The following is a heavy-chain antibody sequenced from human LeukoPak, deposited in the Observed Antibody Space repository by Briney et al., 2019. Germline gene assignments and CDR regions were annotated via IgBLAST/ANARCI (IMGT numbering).Heavy chain of an antibody. J-gene: IGHJ6*02. CDR1: GYTFTIYG. CDR2: MSAYNGNT. CDR3: ARGSGYSYLYYYYGMDV. D-gene: IGHD5-18*01. V-gene: IGHV1-18*01. Sequence: VASVNVSCKASGYTFTIYGISWVRQAPGQGLEWMGWMSAYNGNTNYAQKLQGRVTMTTDTSTRTAYMELRSLRSEDKAVYYCARGSGYSYLYYYYGMDVWGRGTTVTVSS.